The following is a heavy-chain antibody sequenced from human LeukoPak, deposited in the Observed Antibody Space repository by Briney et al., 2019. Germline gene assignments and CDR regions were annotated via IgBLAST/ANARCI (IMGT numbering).Heavy chain of an antibody. CDR2: ISYDGSNK. V-gene: IGHV3-30-3*01. CDR3: AREGYCSSTSCYEDAFDI. D-gene: IGHD2-2*01. CDR1: GFTFSSYA. J-gene: IGHJ3*02. Sequence: GGSLRLSCAASGFTFSSYAMHWVRQAPGKGLEWVAVISYDGSNKYYADSVKGRFTISRDNSKNTLYLQMSSLRAEDTAVYYCAREGYCSSTSCYEDAFDIWGQGTMVTVSS.